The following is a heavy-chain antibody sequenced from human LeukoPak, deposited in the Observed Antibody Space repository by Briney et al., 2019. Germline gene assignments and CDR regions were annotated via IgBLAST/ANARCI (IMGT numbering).Heavy chain of an antibody. CDR1: GGSFSGYY. Sequence: SETLSLTRAGYGGSFSGYYWSWIRQPPGKGLEWIGEINHSGSTNYNPSLKSRVTISVDTSKNQFSLKLSSVTAADTAVYYCARLAGDWNYGWGQGTLVTVSS. J-gene: IGHJ4*02. CDR3: ARLAGDWNYG. D-gene: IGHD1-7*01. V-gene: IGHV4-34*01. CDR2: INHSGST.